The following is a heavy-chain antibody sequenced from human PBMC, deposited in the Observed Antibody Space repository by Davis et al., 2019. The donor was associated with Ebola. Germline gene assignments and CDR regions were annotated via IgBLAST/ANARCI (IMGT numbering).Heavy chain of an antibody. D-gene: IGHD3-9*01. J-gene: IGHJ4*02. V-gene: IGHV4-59*01. CDR1: GGSISSYY. Sequence: PGGSLRLSCTVSGGSISSYYWSWIRQPPGKGLEWIGYIYYSGSTNYNPSLKSRVTISVDTSKNQFSLKLSSVTAADTAVYYCARAYTYYDILTGHGGFDYWGQGTLVTVSS. CDR2: IYYSGST. CDR3: ARAYTYYDILTGHGGFDY.